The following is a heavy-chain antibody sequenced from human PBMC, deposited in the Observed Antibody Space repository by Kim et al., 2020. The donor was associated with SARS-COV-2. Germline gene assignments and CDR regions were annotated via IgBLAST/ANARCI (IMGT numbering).Heavy chain of an antibody. Sequence: SETLSLTCAVYGGSFSGYYWSWIRQPPGKGLEWIGEINHSGSTNYNPSLKSRVTISVDTSKNQFSLKLSSVTAADTAVYYCARTLRGDCSSTSCYREVAGTVDYWGQGTLVTVSS. CDR2: INHSGST. J-gene: IGHJ4*02. CDR3: ARTLRGDCSSTSCYREVAGTVDY. D-gene: IGHD2-2*02. CDR1: GGSFSGYY. V-gene: IGHV4-34*01.